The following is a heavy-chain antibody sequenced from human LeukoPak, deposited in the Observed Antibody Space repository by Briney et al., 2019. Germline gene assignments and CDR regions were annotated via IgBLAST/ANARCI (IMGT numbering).Heavy chain of an antibody. D-gene: IGHD6-19*01. CDR3: AKDKVAVAGTGALDY. J-gene: IGHJ4*02. Sequence: GGSLRLSCAASGFTFDDYAMHWVRQAPGKGLEWVSGISWNSGSIGYADSVKGRFTISRDNAKNSLYLQMNSLRAEDMALYYCAKDKVAVAGTGALDYWGQGTLVTVSS. V-gene: IGHV3-9*03. CDR2: ISWNSGSI. CDR1: GFTFDDYA.